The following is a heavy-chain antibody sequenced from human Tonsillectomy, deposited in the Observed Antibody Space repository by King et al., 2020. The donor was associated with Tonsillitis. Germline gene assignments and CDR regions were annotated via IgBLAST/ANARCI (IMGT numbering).Heavy chain of an antibody. D-gene: IGHD2-15*01. CDR3: ARRMNDAFDI. CDR1: GGSISSSSYY. CDR2: IYYIGST. V-gene: IGHV4-39*01. J-gene: IGHJ3*02. Sequence: QLQESGPGLVKPSETLSLTCTVSGGSISSSSYYWGWIRQPPGKGLEWIGSIYYIGSTYYNPSLKSRVTISVDTSKNQFSLKLSSVTAADTAVYYCARRMNDAFDIWGQGTMVTVSS.